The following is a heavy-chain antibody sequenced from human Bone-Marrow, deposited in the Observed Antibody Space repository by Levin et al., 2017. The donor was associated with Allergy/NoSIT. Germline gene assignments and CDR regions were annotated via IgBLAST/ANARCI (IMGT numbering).Heavy chain of an antibody. CDR2: ISHSGRT. V-gene: IGHV4-59*08. CDR3: ARRFVSSDWYRDDS. CDR1: GGSINSHY. J-gene: IGHJ4*02. Sequence: SETLSLTCTVSGGSINSHYWSWMRQPPGKGLEWIGYISHSGRTGYNPSLKSRVTISVDTSKNQFSLKLSSVTAADTAVYYCARRFVSSDWYRDDSWGQGALVTVSS. D-gene: IGHD6-19*01.